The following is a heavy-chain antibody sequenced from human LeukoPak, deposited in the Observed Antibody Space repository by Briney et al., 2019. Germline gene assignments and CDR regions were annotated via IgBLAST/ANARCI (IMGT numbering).Heavy chain of an antibody. CDR2: INPSGGST. D-gene: IGHD6-19*01. CDR1: GYTFTSYY. V-gene: IGHV1-46*01. J-gene: IGHJ4*02. CDR3: ARSSGEQWLVRRGAPLDY. Sequence: ASVKVSCKASGYTFTSYYMHWVRQAPGQGLEWMGIINPSGGSTSYAQKFQGRVTMTRDTSTSTVYMELSSLRSEDTAVYYCARSSGEQWLVRRGAPLDYWGQGTLVTVSS.